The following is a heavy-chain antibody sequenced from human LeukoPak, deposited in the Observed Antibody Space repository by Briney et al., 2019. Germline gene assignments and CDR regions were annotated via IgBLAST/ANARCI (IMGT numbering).Heavy chain of an antibody. V-gene: IGHV3-43*02. CDR3: ARESETSGWYDY. D-gene: IGHD6-19*01. CDR1: GFIFDNYA. Sequence: TGGSLRLSCAAPGFIFDNYAIHWVRQAPGKGLEWVSLISGDGGSTFYADSVRGRFTISRDNTRKPLSLQMSSLRSEDTALYYCARESETSGWYDYWGQGTLVTVSS. CDR2: ISGDGGST. J-gene: IGHJ4*02.